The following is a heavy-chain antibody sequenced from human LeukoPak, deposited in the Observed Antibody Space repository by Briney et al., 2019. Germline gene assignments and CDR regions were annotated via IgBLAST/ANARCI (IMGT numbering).Heavy chain of an antibody. D-gene: IGHD3-10*01. J-gene: IGHJ5*02. Sequence: SETLSLTCAVYGGSFSGYYWSWIRRPPGKGLEWIGEINHSGSTNYNPSLKSRVTISVDTSKNQFSLKLSSVTAADTAVYYCARGLRRSYYNKPLLAHWFDPWGQGTLVTVSS. CDR1: GGSFSGYY. CDR3: ARGLRRSYYNKPLLAHWFDP. V-gene: IGHV4-34*01. CDR2: INHSGST.